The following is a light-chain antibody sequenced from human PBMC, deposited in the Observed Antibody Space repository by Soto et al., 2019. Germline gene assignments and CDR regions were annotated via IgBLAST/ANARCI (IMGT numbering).Light chain of an antibody. CDR3: QQYDSSPRT. CDR2: GAS. J-gene: IGKJ1*01. CDR1: QSVSST. V-gene: IGKV3-15*01. Sequence: EIVMTQSPATLSVSPGERATLSCRASQSVSSTLAWYQQKPGQAPRLLIYGASTRATDIPARFSGSGSGTEFTLTINRLEPEDFAVYYCQQYDSSPRTFGQGTKVDIK.